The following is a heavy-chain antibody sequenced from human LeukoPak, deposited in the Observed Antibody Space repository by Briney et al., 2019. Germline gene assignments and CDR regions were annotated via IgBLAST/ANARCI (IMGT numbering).Heavy chain of an antibody. J-gene: IGHJ4*02. CDR1: GFTVNSNY. CDR3: ARDPTLFAATEDY. V-gene: IGHV3-7*05. CDR2: IKPDGSEK. D-gene: IGHD2-15*01. Sequence: GGSLRLSCAASGFTVNSNYMSWVRQAPGKGLEWVANIKPDGSEKYYVDSVKGRFTISRDNANNSLSLQMSSLRAEDTAVYYCARDPTLFAATEDYWGQGTLVTVSS.